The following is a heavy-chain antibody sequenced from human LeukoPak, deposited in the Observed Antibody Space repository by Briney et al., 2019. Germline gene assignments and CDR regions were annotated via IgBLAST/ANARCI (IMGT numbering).Heavy chain of an antibody. J-gene: IGHJ4*02. D-gene: IGHD6-13*01. CDR2: TNHSGST. CDR3: ARHRTGSSWYGGYFDY. CDR1: GGSFSGYY. Sequence: SETLSLTCAVYGGSFSGYYWSWIRQPPGKGLEWIGETNHSGSTNYNPSLKSRVTISVDTSKNQFSLKLSSVTAADTAVYYCARHRTGSSWYGGYFDYWGQGTLVTVSS. V-gene: IGHV4-34*01.